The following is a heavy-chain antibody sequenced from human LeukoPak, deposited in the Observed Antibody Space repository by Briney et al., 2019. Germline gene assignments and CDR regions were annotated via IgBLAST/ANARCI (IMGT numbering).Heavy chain of an antibody. CDR3: ARGLNDFWSGYNWFDP. V-gene: IGHV4-34*01. CDR2: INHSGST. Sequence: SETLSLTCAGYGGSFSGYYWSWIRQPPGKGLEWIGEINHSGSTNYNTSLKSRVTISVDTSKNQFSLKLSSVTAADTAVYYCARGLNDFWSGYNWFDPWGQGTLVTVSS. CDR1: GGSFSGYY. J-gene: IGHJ5*02. D-gene: IGHD3-3*01.